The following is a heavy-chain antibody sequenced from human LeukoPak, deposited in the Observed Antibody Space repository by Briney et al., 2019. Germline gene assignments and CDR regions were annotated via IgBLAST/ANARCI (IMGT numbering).Heavy chain of an antibody. CDR2: LYWDDDK. D-gene: IGHD3-16*02. J-gene: IGHJ4*02. V-gene: IGHV2-5*02. Sequence: SGPTLVKPTQTLTLTCTFSGFSLRTSGVGVGWIRQPPGKALEWLALLYWDDDKRYSPSLKSRLTTTNDTSKNQVVLTMTNMDPVDTATYYCAHSGGHYDYVWGRYRYISYLDFGGQGTVVTVSS. CDR3: AHSGGHYDYVWGRYRYISYLDF. CDR1: GFSLRTSGVG.